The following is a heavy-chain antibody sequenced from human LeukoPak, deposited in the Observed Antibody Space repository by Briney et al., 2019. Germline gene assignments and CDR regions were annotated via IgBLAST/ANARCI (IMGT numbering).Heavy chain of an antibody. CDR1: GFTFNRYE. Sequence: GGSLRLSCAASGFTFNRYEMNWVRQAPGKGLEWVSYISSSGSTIYYADSVKGRFTISRDNAKNSLYLQMNSLRAEDTAVYYCAELGITMIGGVWGKGTTVTISS. J-gene: IGHJ6*04. CDR2: ISSSGSTI. V-gene: IGHV3-48*03. D-gene: IGHD3-10*02. CDR3: AELGITMIGGV.